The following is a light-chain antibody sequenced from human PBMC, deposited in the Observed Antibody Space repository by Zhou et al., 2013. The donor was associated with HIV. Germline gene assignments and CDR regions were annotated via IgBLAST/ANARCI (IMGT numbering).Light chain of an antibody. J-gene: IGKJ1*01. CDR2: DAS. V-gene: IGKV3-20*01. CDR3: QQYGSS. CDR1: QSVRSN. Sequence: EIVMTQSPATLSVSPGERVTLSCRASQSVRSNLAWYQQKPGQAPRLLIYDASSRATGIPDRFSGSGSGTDFTLTISRLEPEDFAVYYCQQYGSSFGQGTKVEIE.